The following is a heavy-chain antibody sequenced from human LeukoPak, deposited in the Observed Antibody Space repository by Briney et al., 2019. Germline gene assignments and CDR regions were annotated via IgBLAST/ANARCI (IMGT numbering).Heavy chain of an antibody. CDR3: AKDISSGSYPGYFDY. CDR2: ISWNSGSI. J-gene: IGHJ4*02. V-gene: IGHV3-9*01. CDR1: GFTFDDYA. Sequence: GGSLRLSCAASGFTFDDYAMHWVRQAPGKGLEWVSGISWNSGSIGYADSVKGRFTISRDNAKNSLYLQMNSLRAEDTALYYCAKDISSGSYPGYFDYWGQGTLVTVSS. D-gene: IGHD1-26*01.